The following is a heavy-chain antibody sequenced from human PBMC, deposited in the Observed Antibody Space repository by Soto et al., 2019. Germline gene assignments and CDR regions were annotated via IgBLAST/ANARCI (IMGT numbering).Heavy chain of an antibody. J-gene: IGHJ4*02. CDR3: ARASTYYDFWSGYYTRGEYYFDN. Sequence: ASVKVSCKASGYTFTSYGISWVRQAPGQGLEWMGWISAYNGNTNYAQKLQGRVTMTTDTSTSTAYMELRSLRSDDTAVYYCARASTYYDFWSGYYTRGEYYFDNWGEGTLVTVSS. D-gene: IGHD3-3*01. CDR2: ISAYNGNT. V-gene: IGHV1-18*01. CDR1: GYTFTSYG.